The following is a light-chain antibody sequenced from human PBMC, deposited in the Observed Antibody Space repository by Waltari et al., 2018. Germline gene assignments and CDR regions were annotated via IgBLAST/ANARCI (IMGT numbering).Light chain of an antibody. CDR2: GES. CDR1: TGAVTSCHY. CDR3: LLCYSGARI. J-gene: IGLJ2*01. Sequence: QAVVTQEPSLTVSPGVTVTLTCCSTTGAVTSCHYPYWVHQKPGPAPRTLIFGESNKHSWEPVRCSGSLLGGKAALTLSGAQPDAEGLYYCLLCYSGARIFGGGTELTVL. V-gene: IGLV7-46*01.